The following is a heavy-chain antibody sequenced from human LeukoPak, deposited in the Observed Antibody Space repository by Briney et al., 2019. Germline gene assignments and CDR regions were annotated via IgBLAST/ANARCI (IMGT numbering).Heavy chain of an antibody. D-gene: IGHD6-19*01. Sequence: NPSETLSLTCTVSGGSISSYYWSWIRKPPGKGQEWIGYIYYSGSTNYNPSLKSRVTISVDTSKNQFSLKLTSVTAADAAVYYCARDRTTPYSSGWLDYWGQGSLVTVSS. V-gene: IGHV4-59*01. CDR3: ARDRTTPYSSGWLDY. CDR1: GGSISSYY. CDR2: IYYSGST. J-gene: IGHJ4*02.